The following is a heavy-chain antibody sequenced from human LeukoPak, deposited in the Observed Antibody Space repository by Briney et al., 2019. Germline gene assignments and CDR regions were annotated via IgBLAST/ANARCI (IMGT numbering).Heavy chain of an antibody. CDR1: GGSISSSY. V-gene: IGHV4-59*01. Sequence: PPETLSLTCTVPGGSISSSYWSWIRQPPGKGLEWIGHIYYSGSTNYNPSLRSRVTISVDTSKNQFSLKLSSVTAADTAVYYCARVAPQSGSGSYFFDYWGQGTLVTVSS. CDR3: ARVAPQSGSGSYFFDY. D-gene: IGHD3-10*01. J-gene: IGHJ4*02. CDR2: IYYSGST.